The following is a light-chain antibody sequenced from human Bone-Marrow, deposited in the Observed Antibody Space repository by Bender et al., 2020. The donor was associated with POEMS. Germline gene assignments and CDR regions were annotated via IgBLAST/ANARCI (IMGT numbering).Light chain of an antibody. CDR3: QAWDSHTAVV. CDR2: DDT. J-gene: IGLJ2*01. V-gene: IGLV3-21*02. Sequence: SYVLTQPPSVSVAPGQTATITCGGNDIGTKSVHWYQQKPGQAPVLVVYDDTDRPSGVPERFSGSNSGNTATLTISSVEAGDEADYYCQAWDSHTAVVFGGGTKLTVL. CDR1: DIGTKS.